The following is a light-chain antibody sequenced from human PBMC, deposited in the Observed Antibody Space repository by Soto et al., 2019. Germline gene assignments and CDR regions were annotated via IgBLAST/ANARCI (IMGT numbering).Light chain of an antibody. CDR3: SSYTSSSTYV. V-gene: IGLV2-18*02. CDR1: SSDVGNYNR. CDR2: XXS. Sequence: QSVLTQPPSVSGSPGQSVTISCTGTSSDVGNYNRVSWYQQPPGTAPKVIIYXXSNRXSXXPDXFXGSKSGNTASLTISGLQAEDXADYYCSSYTSSSTYVFGTGTKLTVL. J-gene: IGLJ1*01.